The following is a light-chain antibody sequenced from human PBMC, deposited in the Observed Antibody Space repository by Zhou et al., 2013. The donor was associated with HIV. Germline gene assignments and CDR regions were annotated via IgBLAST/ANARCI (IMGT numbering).Light chain of an antibody. CDR2: GAS. Sequence: DNVLTQSPGTLSLSPGETATLSCRASQSVKSGYVAWYQQKVGQAPRLLIYGASSRATGIPDRFSGSGSGTDFTLTVSRLEPEDFAVYYCQQYGGAPRTFGQGTKVEMK. CDR1: QSVKSGY. V-gene: IGKV3-20*01. J-gene: IGKJ1*01. CDR3: QQYGGAPRT.